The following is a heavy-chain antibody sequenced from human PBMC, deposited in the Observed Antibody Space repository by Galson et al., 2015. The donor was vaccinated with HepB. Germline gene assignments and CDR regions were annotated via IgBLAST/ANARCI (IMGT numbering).Heavy chain of an antibody. V-gene: IGHV3-33*01. Sequence: SLRLSCAASGFTFSSYGMHWVRQAPGKGLEWVAVIWYDGSNKYYADSVKGRFTISRDNSKNTLYLQMNSLRAEDTAVYYCARETGLDYYDSSGYYVDAFDIWGQGTMVTVSS. J-gene: IGHJ3*02. CDR1: GFTFSSYG. CDR3: ARETGLDYYDSSGYYVDAFDI. D-gene: IGHD3-22*01. CDR2: IWYDGSNK.